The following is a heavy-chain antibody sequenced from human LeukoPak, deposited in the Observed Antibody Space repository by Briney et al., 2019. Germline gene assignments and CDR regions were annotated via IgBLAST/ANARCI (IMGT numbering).Heavy chain of an antibody. CDR3: ARDLWGPYDSSGYYSHYFDY. CDR2: INWNGGST. V-gene: IGHV3-20*04. CDR1: GFTFSSYA. D-gene: IGHD3-22*01. Sequence: GGSLRLFCVTSGFTFSSYAMIWVRQAPGKGLEWVSGINWNGGSTGYAGSVKGRFTISRDNAKNSLYLQMNSLRAEDTALYYCARDLWGPYDSSGYYSHYFDYWGQGTLVTVSS. J-gene: IGHJ4*02.